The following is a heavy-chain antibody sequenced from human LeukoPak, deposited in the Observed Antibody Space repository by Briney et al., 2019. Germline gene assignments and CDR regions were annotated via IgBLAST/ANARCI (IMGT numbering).Heavy chain of an antibody. V-gene: IGHV1-18*01. CDR2: ISAYNGDI. Sequence: GASVKVSCKASGYTFTKYGVSWVRQAPGQGLECMGWISAYNGDIKYAQRGKGRVTMTTDTSTSTVYMELRSLRSDDTAVYYCARESGSDAFDIWGQGTMVTVSS. J-gene: IGHJ3*02. CDR3: ARESGSDAFDI. CDR1: GYTFTKYG.